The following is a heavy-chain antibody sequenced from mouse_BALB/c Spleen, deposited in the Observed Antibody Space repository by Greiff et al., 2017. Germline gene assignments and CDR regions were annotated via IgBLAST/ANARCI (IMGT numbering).Heavy chain of an antibody. CDR2: ISDGGSYT. CDR3: ARSYGLRGYAMDY. V-gene: IGHV5-4*02. D-gene: IGHD3-1*01. CDR1: GFTFSDYY. Sequence: EVHLVESGGGLVKPGGSLKLSCAASGFTFSDYYMYWVRQTPEKRLEWVATISDGGSYTYYPDSVKGRFTISRDNAKNNLYLQMSSLKSEDTAMYYCARSYGLRGYAMDYWGQGTSVTVSS. J-gene: IGHJ4*01.